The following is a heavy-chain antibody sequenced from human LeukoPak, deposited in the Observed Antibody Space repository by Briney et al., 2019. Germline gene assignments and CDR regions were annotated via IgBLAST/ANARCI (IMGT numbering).Heavy chain of an antibody. CDR2: ISAGGGTI. V-gene: IGHV3-23*01. Sequence: GGSLRLSCAASGFTFISYAMTWVREAPGKGLEWVSAISAGGGTILYADSVKGRFTISRDNSKNTLHLQMNSLRAEDTAVYYCANLGNWNDVRDYWGQGTLVTVSS. CDR1: GFTFISYA. CDR3: ANLGNWNDVRDY. J-gene: IGHJ4*02. D-gene: IGHD1-20*01.